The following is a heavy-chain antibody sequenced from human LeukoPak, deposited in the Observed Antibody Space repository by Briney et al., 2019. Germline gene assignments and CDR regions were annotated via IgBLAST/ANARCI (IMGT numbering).Heavy chain of an antibody. V-gene: IGHV4-4*07. CDR2: IYTSGST. J-gene: IGHJ4*02. CDR1: AGSISSYY. CDR3: ARESTTGTTGALTSDY. D-gene: IGHD1-1*01. Sequence: SETLSLTCTVSAGSISSYYWSWIRQPAGKGLEWIGRIYTSGSTNYNPSLKSRVTMSVDTSKNQFSLKLSSVTAADTAVYYCARESTTGTTGALTSDYWGQGTLVTVSS.